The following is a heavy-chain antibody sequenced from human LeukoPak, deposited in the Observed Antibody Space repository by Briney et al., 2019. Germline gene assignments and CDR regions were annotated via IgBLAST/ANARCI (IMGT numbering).Heavy chain of an antibody. CDR2: INHSGST. D-gene: IGHD3-16*02. CDR1: GGSFSGYY. J-gene: IGHJ4*02. CDR3: ARGAGLRLGELSSPLDY. Sequence: SQTLSLTCTVYGGSFSGYYWSWIRQPPGKGLEWIGEINHSGSTNYNPSLKSRVTISVDTSKNQFSLKLSSVTAADTAVYYCARGAGLRLGELSSPLDYWGQGTLVTVSS. V-gene: IGHV4-34*01.